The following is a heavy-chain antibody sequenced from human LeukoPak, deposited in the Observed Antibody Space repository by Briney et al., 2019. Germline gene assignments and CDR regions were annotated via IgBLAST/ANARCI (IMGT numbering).Heavy chain of an antibody. CDR1: GYTFTGYY. V-gene: IGHV1-2*02. CDR2: INPNSGGT. D-gene: IGHD3-22*01. J-gene: IGHJ5*01. Sequence: PLASVTVSCKASGYTFTGYYMHWVRQAPGQGLEWMGWINPNSGGTNYAQKFQGRVTMTRNTSISTAYMELSSLRSEDTAVYYCATRLLYDSSGYIDSWGQGTLVTVSS. CDR3: ATRLLYDSSGYIDS.